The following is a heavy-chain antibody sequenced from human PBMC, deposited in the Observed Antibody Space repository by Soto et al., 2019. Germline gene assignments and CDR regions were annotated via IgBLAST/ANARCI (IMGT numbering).Heavy chain of an antibody. V-gene: IGHV1-46*01. J-gene: IGHJ5*01. CDR2: INPNGGST. CDR1: EDTFTSYY. Sequence: ASVKVSCKAPEDTFTSYYINWVRQAPGQGLEWMGIINPNGGSTRYAQKFQGRVTFTRDTPASTVYLELRSLRSDDTAFYYCARSSGGVFGIIEGSNRFGSWGQGTLVTVSS. D-gene: IGHD3-3*01. CDR3: ARSSGGVFGIIEGSNRFGS.